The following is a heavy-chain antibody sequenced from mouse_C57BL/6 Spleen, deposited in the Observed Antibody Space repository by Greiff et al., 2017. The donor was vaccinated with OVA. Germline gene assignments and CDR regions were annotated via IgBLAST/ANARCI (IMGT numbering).Heavy chain of an antibody. CDR2: INPSSGYT. J-gene: IGHJ2*01. CDR3: ARNGYYDFDY. V-gene: IGHV1-4*01. CDR1: GYTFTSYT. D-gene: IGHD2-3*01. Sequence: QVQLKESGAELARPGASVKMSCKASGYTFTSYTMHWVKQRPGQGLEWIGYINPSSGYTKYNQKFKDKATLTADKSSSTAYMQLSSLTSEDSAVYYCARNGYYDFDYWGQGTTLTVSS.